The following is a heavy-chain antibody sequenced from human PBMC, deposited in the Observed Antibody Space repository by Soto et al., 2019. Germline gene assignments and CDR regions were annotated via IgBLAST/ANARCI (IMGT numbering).Heavy chain of an antibody. CDR3: ARLNGFWSGYYRDAFDI. D-gene: IGHD3-3*01. CDR1: GYTFTSYG. V-gene: IGHV1-18*04. Sequence: ASVKVSCKASGYTFTSYGISWVRQAPGQGLEWMGWISAYNGNTNYAQKLQGRVTMTTDTSTSTAYMELRSLRSDDTAVYYCARLNGFWSGYYRDAFDIWGQGTMVTVSS. J-gene: IGHJ3*02. CDR2: ISAYNGNT.